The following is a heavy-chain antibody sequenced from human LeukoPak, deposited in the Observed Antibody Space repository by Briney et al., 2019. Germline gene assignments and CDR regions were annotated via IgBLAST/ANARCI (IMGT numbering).Heavy chain of an antibody. CDR2: ISGGGDAT. V-gene: IGHV3-23*01. Sequence: GGSLRLSCAASGFTFSHYAMSWVRQAPGKGLEWVSAISGGGDATKYAYSMQGRFIISRDNSKNTLSLQVSSLRAEDTAIYYCAKGLKTAVGPYKGYHYYMDVWGKGTTVTVSS. J-gene: IGHJ6*03. D-gene: IGHD5-18*01. CDR3: AKGLKTAVGPYKGYHYYMDV. CDR1: GFTFSHYA.